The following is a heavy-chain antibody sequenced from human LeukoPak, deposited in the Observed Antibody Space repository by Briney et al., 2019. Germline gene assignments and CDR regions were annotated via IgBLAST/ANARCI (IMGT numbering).Heavy chain of an antibody. D-gene: IGHD6-13*01. CDR3: ARVNRAAAKDY. V-gene: IGHV1-8*01. CDR1: GYTFTSYD. J-gene: IGHJ4*02. Sequence: ASVKVSCKASGYTFTSYDINWVRQATGQGLEWMGWMNPNSGNTGYAQEFRGRVTMTRNTSISTAYMELSSLRSEDTAVYYCARVNRAAAKDYWGQGTLVTVSS. CDR2: MNPNSGNT.